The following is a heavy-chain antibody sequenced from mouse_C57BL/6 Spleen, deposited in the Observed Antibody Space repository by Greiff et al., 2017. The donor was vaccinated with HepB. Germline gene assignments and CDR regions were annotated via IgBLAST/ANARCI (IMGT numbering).Heavy chain of an antibody. Sequence: VQLQQSGPELVKPGASVKIPCKASGYTFTDYNMDWVKQSHGKSLEWIGDITPNNGGTIYNQKFKGKATLTVDKSSSTAYMELRSLTSEDTAVYYCARVGQLGRGYFDYWGQGTTLTVSS. CDR2: ITPNNGGT. CDR1: GYTFTDYN. CDR3: ARVGQLGRGYFDY. V-gene: IGHV1-18*01. J-gene: IGHJ2*01. D-gene: IGHD4-1*02.